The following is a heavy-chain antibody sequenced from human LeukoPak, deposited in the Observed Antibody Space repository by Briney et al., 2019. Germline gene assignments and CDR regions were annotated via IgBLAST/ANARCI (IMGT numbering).Heavy chain of an antibody. J-gene: IGHJ4*02. CDR2: IKQDGSEK. Sequence: GGSLRLSCAVSGFTFSSYWMNWVRQAPGKGLEWVANIKQDGSEKNYVDSVKGRLTVSRDNAKSSLFLQMNDLRAEDTAVYYCAKGGRGNGEVYWGQGTLVTVSS. D-gene: IGHD2-8*01. V-gene: IGHV3-7*01. CDR3: AKGGRGNGEVY. CDR1: GFTFSSYW.